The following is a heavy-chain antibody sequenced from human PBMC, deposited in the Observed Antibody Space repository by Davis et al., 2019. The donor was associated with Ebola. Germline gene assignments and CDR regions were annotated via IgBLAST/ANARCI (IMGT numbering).Heavy chain of an antibody. CDR1: GFTFSSYA. CDR3: AKEKGDDGGNQYDY. CDR2: ISYDGSNK. J-gene: IGHJ4*02. D-gene: IGHD4-23*01. Sequence: GESLKISCAASGFTFSSYAMHWVRQAPGKGLEWVAVISYDGSNKYYADSVKGRFTISRDNSKNTLYLQMNSLRAEDTAVYYCAKEKGDDGGNQYDYWGQGTLVTVSS. V-gene: IGHV3-30-3*01.